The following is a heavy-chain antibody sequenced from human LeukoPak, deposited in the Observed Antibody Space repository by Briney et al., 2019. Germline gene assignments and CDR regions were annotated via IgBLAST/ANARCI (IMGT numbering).Heavy chain of an antibody. CDR2: IYTSGST. D-gene: IGHD2-2*01. J-gene: IGHJ4*02. CDR1: GGSISSYY. CDR3: ARDPCNSTSCHRRYGLDQ. V-gene: IGHV4-4*07. Sequence: SETLSLTCTVSGGSISSYYWSWIRQAAGKGLGWIGRIYTSGSTNYNPSLKSRVTMSVDTSKNQFSLKLSSVTAADTAVYFCARDPCNSTSCHRRYGLDQWGQGTLVTVSS.